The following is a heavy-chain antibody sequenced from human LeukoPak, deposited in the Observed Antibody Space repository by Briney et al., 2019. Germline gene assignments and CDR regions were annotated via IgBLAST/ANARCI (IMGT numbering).Heavy chain of an antibody. V-gene: IGHV4-39*07. Sequence: SETLSLTCTVSGGSISSSSYYWGWIRQPPGKGLEWIGSIYYSGSTYYNPSLKSRVTISVDTSKNQFSLKLSSVTAADTAVYYCARSPPTPYSSSVGYFDYWGQGTLVTVSS. J-gene: IGHJ4*02. D-gene: IGHD6-13*01. CDR1: GGSISSSSYY. CDR3: ARSPPTPYSSSVGYFDY. CDR2: IYYSGST.